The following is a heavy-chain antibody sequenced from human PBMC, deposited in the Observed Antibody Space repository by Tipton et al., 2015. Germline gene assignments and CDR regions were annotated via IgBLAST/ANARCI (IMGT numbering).Heavy chain of an antibody. CDR3: ARGDNASDSPWSDL. D-gene: IGHD5-12*01. V-gene: IGHV4-59*01. J-gene: IGHJ5*02. CDR1: GGSISNYY. CDR2: VYYTGST. Sequence: TLSLTCTVSGGSISNYYWSWIRQPPGKGLEWIGYVYYTGSTIYNPSLKSRVSISVDTSKNQLSLNLGAVTATDTAVYYCARGDNASDSPWSDLWGQGPLVTVPS.